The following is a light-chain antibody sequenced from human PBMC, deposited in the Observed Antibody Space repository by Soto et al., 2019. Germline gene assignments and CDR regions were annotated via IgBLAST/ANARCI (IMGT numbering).Light chain of an antibody. Sequence: EIVLTQSPGTLSLSPGEGATLSCRASQSVSNNFVAWYQQRPGKAPRLLLYGSSSRASGIPDRFSGSGSGTDFTLTISRLEPEDFAVYYCQQYCCSLLSFGGGTKVEIK. J-gene: IGKJ4*01. V-gene: IGKV3-20*01. CDR2: GSS. CDR3: QQYCCSLLS. CDR1: QSVSNNF.